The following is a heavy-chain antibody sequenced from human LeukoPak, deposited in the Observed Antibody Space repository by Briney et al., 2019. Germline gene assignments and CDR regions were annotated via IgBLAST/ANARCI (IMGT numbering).Heavy chain of an antibody. CDR1: GFSFNSYG. Sequence: PGGSLRLSCAASGFSFNSYGMNWVRQAPGKGLEWVSYIDGSSRSIYYADSVKGRFTVSRDNAKNSLFLQMNSLRDEDTAVYFCAMKMALWGQGTLVTVSS. CDR3: AMKMAL. D-gene: IGHD5-24*01. J-gene: IGHJ4*02. CDR2: IDGSSRSI. V-gene: IGHV3-48*02.